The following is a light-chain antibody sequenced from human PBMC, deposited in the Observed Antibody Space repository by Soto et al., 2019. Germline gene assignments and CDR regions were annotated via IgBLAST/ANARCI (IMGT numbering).Light chain of an antibody. Sequence: QSVMTQPPSVSAAPGQKVTISCSGSSSNIGGNSVSWYQQLPGTAPKLLIYDDNKRPSGIPDRFSGSKSGTSATLGITGFQTGDDANYYCGSYAGSYTWVFGGGTKVTVL. J-gene: IGLJ3*02. CDR2: DDN. CDR1: SSNIGGNS. V-gene: IGLV1-51*01. CDR3: GSYAGSYTWV.